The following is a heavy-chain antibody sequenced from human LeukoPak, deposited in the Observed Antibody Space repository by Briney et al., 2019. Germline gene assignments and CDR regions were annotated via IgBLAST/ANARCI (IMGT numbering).Heavy chain of an antibody. Sequence: PSETLSLTCAVYGGSFSGYYWSWIRQPPGKGLEWIGEINHSGSTNYNPSLKSRVTISVDTSKNQFSLKLSSVTAADTAVYYCATITTPYYYYHGMDVWGQGTTVTVSS. V-gene: IGHV4-34*01. D-gene: IGHD1-14*01. CDR2: INHSGST. CDR3: ATITTPYYYYHGMDV. J-gene: IGHJ6*02. CDR1: GGSFSGYY.